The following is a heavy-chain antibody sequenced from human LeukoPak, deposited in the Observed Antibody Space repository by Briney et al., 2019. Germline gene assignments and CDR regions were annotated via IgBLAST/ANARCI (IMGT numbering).Heavy chain of an antibody. Sequence: PSETLSLTCTVSDASIIGYYWGWIRQPPGKGLEWIGEIYHSGSTNYNSSLKSRVTISVDKSKNQFSLKLSSVTAADTAVYYCVMLYRRNWLDPWGQGTLVTVSS. CDR2: IYHSGST. V-gene: IGHV4-34*01. CDR1: DASIIGYY. J-gene: IGHJ5*02. CDR3: VMLYRRNWLDP. D-gene: IGHD2-8*01.